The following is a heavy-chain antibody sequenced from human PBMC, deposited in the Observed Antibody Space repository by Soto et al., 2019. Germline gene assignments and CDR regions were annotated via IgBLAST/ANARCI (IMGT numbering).Heavy chain of an antibody. CDR1: GVSITSHY. V-gene: IGHV4-59*11. Sequence: QVQLQESGPGLVKPSETLSLTCTVSGVSITSHYWTWIRQPPGKGLEWIGNIHYSGSTNYTPSLKGRVIISVDTSENQSSLKLSSVTTAAPAVYYCTVGGAGHPFDYWGQGTLVTVSS. D-gene: IGHD3-16*01. CDR3: TVGGAGHPFDY. CDR2: IHYSGST. J-gene: IGHJ4*02.